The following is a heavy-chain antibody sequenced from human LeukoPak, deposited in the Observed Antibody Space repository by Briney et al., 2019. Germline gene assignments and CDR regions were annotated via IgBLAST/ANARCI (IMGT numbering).Heavy chain of an antibody. CDR2: IYYSGST. D-gene: IGHD5-24*01. J-gene: IGHJ4*02. CDR1: GGSFSGYY. CDR3: ARARDGYNYGPFDY. V-gene: IGHV4-59*01. Sequence: PSETLSLTCAVYGGSFSGYYWSWIRQPPGKGLEWIGYIYYSGSTNYNPSLKSRVTISVDTSKNQFSLKLSSVTAADTAVYYCARARDGYNYGPFDYWGQGTLVTVSS.